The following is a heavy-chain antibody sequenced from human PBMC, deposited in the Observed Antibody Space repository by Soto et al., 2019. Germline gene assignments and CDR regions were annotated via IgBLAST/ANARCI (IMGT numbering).Heavy chain of an antibody. Sequence: QVQLQESGPGLVQPSQTLSLTCTVSGGPITSSAHYWSWIRQHPGKGLEWIGYIYFSETTYYNPSHKSRATISMDTSKNQLSLKLRSVTAADTAMYYCARVVTIHDAFDIWGQGTLVTVSS. CDR2: IYFSETT. V-gene: IGHV4-31*03. J-gene: IGHJ3*02. CDR1: GGPITSSAHY. CDR3: ARVVTIHDAFDI. D-gene: IGHD3-3*01.